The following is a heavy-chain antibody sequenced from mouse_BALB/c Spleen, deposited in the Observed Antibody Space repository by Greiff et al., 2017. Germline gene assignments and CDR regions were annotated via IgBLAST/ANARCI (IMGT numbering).Heavy chain of an antibody. J-gene: IGHJ4*01. V-gene: IGHV3-2*02. CDR1: GYSITSDYA. CDR3: ASLGPLYAMDY. D-gene: IGHD4-1*01. CDR2: ISYSGST. Sequence: EVQLQESGPGLVKPSQSLSLTCTVTGYSITSDYAWNWIRQFPGNKLEWMGYISYSGSTSYNPSLKSRISITRDTSKNQFFLQLNSVTTEDTATYYCASLGPLYAMDYWGQGTSVTVSS.